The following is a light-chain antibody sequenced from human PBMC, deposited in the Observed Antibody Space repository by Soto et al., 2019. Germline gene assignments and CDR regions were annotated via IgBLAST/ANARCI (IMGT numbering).Light chain of an antibody. CDR2: DNN. Sequence: VLTQPPSVSAAPGQKVTISCSGSSSNIGNNYVSWYQQLPGTAPKLLIYDNNQRPSGIPDRFSGSKSGTSATLGITGLQTGYEADYYCGTWDSSLGAYVFGTGTKATVL. V-gene: IGLV1-51*01. J-gene: IGLJ1*01. CDR3: GTWDSSLGAYV. CDR1: SSNIGNNY.